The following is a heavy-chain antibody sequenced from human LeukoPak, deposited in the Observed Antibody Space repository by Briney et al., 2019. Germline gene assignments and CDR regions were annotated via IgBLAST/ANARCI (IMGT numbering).Heavy chain of an antibody. CDR1: GGSFSGYY. D-gene: IGHD4-17*01. V-gene: IGHV4-34*01. CDR3: ARRYGAYAYDY. Sequence: PSETLPLTCAVYGGSFSGYYWSWIRQPPGKGLEWIGEINHSGSTNYNPSLKSRVTISVDTSKNQFSLKLSSVTAADTAVYYCARRYGAYAYDYWGQGTLVTVSS. J-gene: IGHJ4*02. CDR2: INHSGST.